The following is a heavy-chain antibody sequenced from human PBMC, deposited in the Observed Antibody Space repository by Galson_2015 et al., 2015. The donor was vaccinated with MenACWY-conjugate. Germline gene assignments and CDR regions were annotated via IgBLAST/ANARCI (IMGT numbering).Heavy chain of an antibody. Sequence: SLRLSCAASGFTFSTYWKHWVRQAPGKGLVWVSRINSDGRSTSYADSVKGRFTISRDNAKNTLYLQMNSLRAEDTAVYYCARSGGNYTTTSHFDYWGQGTLVTVSS. J-gene: IGHJ4*02. CDR3: ARSGGNYTTTSHFDY. D-gene: IGHD1-26*01. CDR1: GFTFSTYW. V-gene: IGHV3-74*01. CDR2: INSDGRST.